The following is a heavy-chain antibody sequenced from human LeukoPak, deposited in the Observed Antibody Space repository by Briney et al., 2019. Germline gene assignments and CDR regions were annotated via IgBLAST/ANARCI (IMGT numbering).Heavy chain of an antibody. V-gene: IGHV1-46*01. CDR1: GYTFSSYY. CDR2: INPNGGST. Sequence: ASVKVSCKASGYTFSSYYIHLVRQAPGQGLEWMGIINPNGGSTSSAQKFQGRVTMTRDTSTSTVYMELSSLRSEDTAVYYCARRRDGYNYFDYWGQGTLVTVSS. J-gene: IGHJ4*02. D-gene: IGHD5-24*01. CDR3: ARRRDGYNYFDY.